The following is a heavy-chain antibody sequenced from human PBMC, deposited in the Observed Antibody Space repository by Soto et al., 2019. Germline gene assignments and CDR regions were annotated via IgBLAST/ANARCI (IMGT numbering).Heavy chain of an antibody. CDR2: IYYSGST. Sequence: SETLSLTCTVSGGSISSYYWSWIRQPPGKGLEWIGYIYYSGSTNYNPSLKSRDTISVDTSKNQFSLKLSSVTAADTAVYYCALYYDFWSGYYPSWGQGTLVTVSS. V-gene: IGHV4-59*08. J-gene: IGHJ5*02. D-gene: IGHD3-3*01. CDR3: ALYYDFWSGYYPS. CDR1: GGSISSYY.